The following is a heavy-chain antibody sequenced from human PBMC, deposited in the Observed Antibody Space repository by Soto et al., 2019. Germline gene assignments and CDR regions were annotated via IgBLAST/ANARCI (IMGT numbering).Heavy chain of an antibody. V-gene: IGHV4-34*01. Sequence: QVQLQQWGAGLLKPSETLSLTCAVYGGSFSGYYWSWIRQPPGKGLEWIGEINHSGSTNYNPSLKSRVTSSGDPDKNHFSLKLRSVSAADPAVYCCGRVAARYYYYNCGIGVWGQGTTGTVSS. CDR3: GRVAARYYYYNCGIGV. CDR1: GGSFSGYY. J-gene: IGHJ6*01. CDR2: INHSGST.